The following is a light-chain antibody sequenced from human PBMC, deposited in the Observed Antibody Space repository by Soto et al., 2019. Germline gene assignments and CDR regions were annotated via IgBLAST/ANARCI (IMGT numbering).Light chain of an antibody. CDR1: WSNIGNNA. V-gene: IGLV1-36*01. J-gene: IGLJ2*01. CDR2: YDD. CDR3: AVWDYSLNGLI. Sequence: QSVLTQPPSVSEAPRQRVTISCSGSWSNIGNNAVSWFQQLPGKAPKLLIYYDDLLASGVSDRFSGSKSVTSASLAISGLQSEDEADYYCAVWDYSLNGLIFGGGTKVTVL.